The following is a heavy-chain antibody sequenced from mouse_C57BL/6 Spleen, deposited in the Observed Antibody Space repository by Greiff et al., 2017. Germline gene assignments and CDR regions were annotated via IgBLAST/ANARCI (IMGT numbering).Heavy chain of an antibody. Sequence: VQLVESGAELAKPGASVKLSCKASGYTFTSYWMHWVKQRPGQGLEWIGYINPSSGYTKYNQKFKDKATLTADKSSSKAYMQLSSLTYEDSAVYYCAKMAGSNYYYFDYWGQGTTLTVSS. CDR2: INPSSGYT. J-gene: IGHJ2*01. CDR1: GYTFTSYW. CDR3: AKMAGSNYYYFDY. V-gene: IGHV1-7*01. D-gene: IGHD2-5*01.